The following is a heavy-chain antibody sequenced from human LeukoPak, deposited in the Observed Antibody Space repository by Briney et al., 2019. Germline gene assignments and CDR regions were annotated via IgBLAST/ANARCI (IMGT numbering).Heavy chain of an antibody. J-gene: IGHJ3*02. D-gene: IGHD5-18*01. CDR2: IYYTGST. Sequence: SETLSLTCTVSGDSISDYYWSWIRHPPGKGLEWIGYIYYTGSTNYNPSLKSRVTISVDTSKIHFSLKLNSVTAADTAVYYCARDRGYSYGYSFDMWGQGTMVTVSS. CDR3: ARDRGYSYGYSFDM. CDR1: GDSISDYY. V-gene: IGHV4-59*01.